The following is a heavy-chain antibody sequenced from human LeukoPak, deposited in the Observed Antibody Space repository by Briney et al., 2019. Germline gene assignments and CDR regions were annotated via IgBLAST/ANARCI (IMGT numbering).Heavy chain of an antibody. V-gene: IGHV4-39*01. CDR3: ARHRIGFCSGGACYRSWFDP. J-gene: IGHJ5*02. D-gene: IGHD2-15*01. CDR2: IYYSGTT. Sequence: SETLSLTCTVSGGSISRNDYYWAWIRQPPGKGLEWIGTIYYSGTTYYNPSLKSRVSISVDTSKNQFSLRLTSATAADTSVYYCARHRIGFCSGGACYRSWFDPWGQGTLVTVSS. CDR1: GGSISRNDYY.